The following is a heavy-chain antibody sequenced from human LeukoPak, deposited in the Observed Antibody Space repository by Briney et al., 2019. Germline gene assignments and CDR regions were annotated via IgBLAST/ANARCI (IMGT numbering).Heavy chain of an antibody. D-gene: IGHD6-19*01. J-gene: IGHJ5*02. V-gene: IGHV3-23*01. CDR2: ISDSGGGT. CDR3: AKQDPYTSGWYP. Sequence: GGSLRLSCAASGFTFSNCAMSWVRQAPGKGLEWVSAISDSGGGTYYADSVKGRFTISRDNSKNTLWLQMNSLRADDTAVYYCAKQDPYTSGWYPWAQGTLVTVSS. CDR1: GFTFSNCA.